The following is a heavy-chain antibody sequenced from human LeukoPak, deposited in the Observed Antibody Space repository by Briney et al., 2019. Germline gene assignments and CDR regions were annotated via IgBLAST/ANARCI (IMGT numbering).Heavy chain of an antibody. D-gene: IGHD3-10*01. J-gene: IGHJ4*02. Sequence: TLSLTCTVSGGSISSGGYYWSWIRQHPGKGLEWIGYIYYSGSTYYNPSLKSRVTISVDTSKNQFSLKLSSVTAADTAVYYCARALNEASGSYYSPYYFDYWGQGTLVTVSS. V-gene: IGHV4-31*03. CDR1: GGSISSGGYY. CDR2: IYYSGST. CDR3: ARALNEASGSYYSPYYFDY.